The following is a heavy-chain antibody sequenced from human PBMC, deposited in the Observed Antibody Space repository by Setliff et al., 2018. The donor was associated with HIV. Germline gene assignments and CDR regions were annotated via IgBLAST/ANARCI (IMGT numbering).Heavy chain of an antibody. CDR3: ARGRSLVRGSGSPENYYMDV. Sequence: GGSLRLSCAASKFTFRDYAMHWVRQAPGKGLEWVAAISFDGSSKFYADSVKGRFTVSRDNSKNTLYLQMNSLRREDRAVYYCARGRSLVRGSGSPENYYMDVWGKGTTVTVS. D-gene: IGHD3-10*01. CDR2: ISFDGSSK. CDR1: KFTFRDYA. J-gene: IGHJ6*03. V-gene: IGHV3-30-3*01.